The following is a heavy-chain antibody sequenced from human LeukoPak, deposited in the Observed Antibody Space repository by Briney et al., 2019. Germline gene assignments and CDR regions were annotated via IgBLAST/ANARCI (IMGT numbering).Heavy chain of an antibody. CDR3: ARALSDFWSGSYYYYYMDV. V-gene: IGHV4-38-2*01. D-gene: IGHD3-3*01. CDR2: IYHSGST. J-gene: IGHJ6*03. CDR1: GYSISSGYY. Sequence: SETLSLTCAVSGYSISSGYYWGWIRQPPGKGLEWIGSIYHSGSTYYNPSLKSRVTISVDTSKNQFSLKLSSVTAADTAVYYCARALSDFWSGSYYYYYMDVWGKGTTVTVSS.